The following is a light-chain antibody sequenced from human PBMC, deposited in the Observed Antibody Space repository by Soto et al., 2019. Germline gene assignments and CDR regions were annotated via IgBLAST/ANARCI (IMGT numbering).Light chain of an antibody. CDR2: AAS. Sequence: DIQLTQSPSFLSASVGDRVTITCRASQAISSYLAWYQQKPGTAPKLLIFAASTLQSGVPSRFSGSGSGTEFTLTISSLQPEDCATYYCLHLNSYSPDTFGPGTKVDIK. CDR3: LHLNSYSPDT. J-gene: IGKJ3*01. CDR1: QAISSY. V-gene: IGKV1-9*01.